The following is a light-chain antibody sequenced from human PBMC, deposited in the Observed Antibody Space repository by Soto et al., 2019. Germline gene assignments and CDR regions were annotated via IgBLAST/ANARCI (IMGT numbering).Light chain of an antibody. Sequence: EIVLTQSPGTLSLSPGERATLSCRASQSVGSSYLAWYQQKPGQAPRLLIYAASSRATGIPDRFSGSGSGTDFTLTISRLEPEDVAVYYCQQYGSSLITFGQGTRLEIK. CDR1: QSVGSSY. J-gene: IGKJ5*01. CDR3: QQYGSSLIT. V-gene: IGKV3-20*01. CDR2: AAS.